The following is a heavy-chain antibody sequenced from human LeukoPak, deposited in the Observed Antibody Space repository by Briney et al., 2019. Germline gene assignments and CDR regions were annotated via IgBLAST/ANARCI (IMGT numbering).Heavy chain of an antibody. CDR1: GYTFSSYG. D-gene: IGHD6-6*01. CDR2: ISGYNGNT. J-gene: IGHJ4*02. V-gene: IGHV1-18*01. CDR3: ARAPLYGSCEY. Sequence: ASVKDSCMASGYTFSSYGISWVRQAPGQGLERMGWISGYNGNTNYAQKLQGRVTMTTDTSTSTAYMELRSLRSDDTAVYYCARAPLYGSCEYWGQGTLVTVSS.